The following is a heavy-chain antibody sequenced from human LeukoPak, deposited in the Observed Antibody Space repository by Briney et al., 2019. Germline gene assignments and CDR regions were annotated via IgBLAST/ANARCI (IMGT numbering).Heavy chain of an antibody. CDR3: AKDMTRYSSGVKIDY. J-gene: IGHJ4*02. V-gene: IGHV3-23*01. D-gene: IGHD6-19*01. Sequence: AGGSLRLSCAASGFTVSSNYLSWVRQAPGKGLEWVSAISGSGGSTYYADSVKGRFTISRDNSKNTLYLQMNSLRAEDTAVYYCAKDMTRYSSGVKIDYWGQGTLVTVSS. CDR1: GFTVSSNY. CDR2: ISGSGGST.